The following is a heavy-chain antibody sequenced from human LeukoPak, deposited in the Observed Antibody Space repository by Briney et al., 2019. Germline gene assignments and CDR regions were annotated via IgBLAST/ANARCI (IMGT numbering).Heavy chain of an antibody. CDR1: GFTFSSYD. CDR3: ARGYCSGGSCYSLDAFDI. Sequence: GGSLRLSCAASGFTFSSYDMHWVRQATGKGLEWVSAIGTAGDTYYPGSVKGRFTISRENAKNSLYFQMNSLRAGDTAVYYCARGYCSGGSCYSLDAFDIWGQGTMVTVSS. D-gene: IGHD2-15*01. J-gene: IGHJ3*02. V-gene: IGHV3-13*01. CDR2: IGTAGDT.